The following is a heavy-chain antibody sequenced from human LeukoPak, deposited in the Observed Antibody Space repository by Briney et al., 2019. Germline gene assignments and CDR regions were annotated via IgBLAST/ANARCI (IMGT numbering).Heavy chain of an antibody. CDR3: ARGGLLWFGELPPRYYYGMDV. D-gene: IGHD3-10*01. CDR1: GYTFTSYG. V-gene: IGHV1-18*01. CDR2: ISAYNGNT. J-gene: IGHJ6*02. Sequence: GESLKISCKGSGYTFTSYGISWVRQAPGQGLEWMGWISAYNGNTNYAQKLQGRVTMTTDTSTSTAYTELRSLRSDDTAVYYCARGGLLWFGELPPRYYYGMDVWGQGTTVTVSS.